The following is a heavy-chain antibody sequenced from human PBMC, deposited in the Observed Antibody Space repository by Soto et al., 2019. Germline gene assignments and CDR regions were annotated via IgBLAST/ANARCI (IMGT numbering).Heavy chain of an antibody. V-gene: IGHV3-21*01. D-gene: IGHD5-12*01. CDR3: ARDRNIVATNYFDY. Sequence: VGSLRLSCAASGFTFSSYSMNWVRQAPGRGLEWVSSISSSSSYIYYADSVKGRFTISRDNAKNSLYLQMNSLRAEDTAVYYCARDRNIVATNYFDYWGQGTLVTVTS. CDR2: ISSSSSYI. CDR1: GFTFSSYS. J-gene: IGHJ4*02.